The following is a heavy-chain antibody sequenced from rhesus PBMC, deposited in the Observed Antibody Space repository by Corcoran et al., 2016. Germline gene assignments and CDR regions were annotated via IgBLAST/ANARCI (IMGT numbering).Heavy chain of an antibody. CDR3: ARHGLTGCFDY. CDR2: IIGGSGST. Sequence: QVQLQESGPGLVKPSETLSLTCAVSGYSINSGFYWVWIRQPPGKGLVYIASIIGGSGSTNYNPSLKSRVTISKYMSKNQFSLKLTSVTAADTAVYYCARHGLTGCFDYWGQGVLVTVSS. CDR1: GYSINSGFY. V-gene: IGHV4-99*01. J-gene: IGHJ4*01. D-gene: IGHD7-45*01.